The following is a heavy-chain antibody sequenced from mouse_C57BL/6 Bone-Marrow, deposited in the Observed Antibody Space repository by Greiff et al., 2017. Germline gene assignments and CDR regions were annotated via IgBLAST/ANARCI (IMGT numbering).Heavy chain of an antibody. CDR3: TTLITTVVAYYAMDY. D-gene: IGHD1-1*01. Sequence: VQLQQSGAELVRPGASVKLSCTASGFNIKDYYMHWVKQRPEQGLEWIGRIDPEDGDTEYAPKFQGKATMTADTSSNTAYLQLSSLTSEDTAVYYCTTLITTVVAYYAMDYWGQGTSVTVSS. V-gene: IGHV14-1*01. CDR2: IDPEDGDT. J-gene: IGHJ4*01. CDR1: GFNIKDYY.